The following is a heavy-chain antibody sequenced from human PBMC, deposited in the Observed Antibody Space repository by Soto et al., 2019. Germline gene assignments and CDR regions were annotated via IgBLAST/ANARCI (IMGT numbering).Heavy chain of an antibody. Sequence: ASVKVSCKASGYTFTSYYMHWVRQAPGQGLEWMGIINPSGGSTSYAQKFQGRVTMTRDTSTSTVYMELSSLRSEDTAVYYCARGGYYSGSGRIYGMDVWGQGTTVTVSS. J-gene: IGHJ6*02. CDR2: INPSGGST. D-gene: IGHD3-10*01. V-gene: IGHV1-46*01. CDR1: GYTFTSYY. CDR3: ARGGYYSGSGRIYGMDV.